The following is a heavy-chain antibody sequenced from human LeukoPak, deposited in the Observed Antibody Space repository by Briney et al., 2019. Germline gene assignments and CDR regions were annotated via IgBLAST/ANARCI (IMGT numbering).Heavy chain of an antibody. V-gene: IGHV3-23*01. CDR2: IEGSGRST. CDR1: GFTFNTFD. D-gene: IGHD1-26*01. CDR3: AKHRRGTQHFDY. Sequence: PGGSLRLSCAASGFTFNTFDMTWVRQAPGKGLEWVSGIEGSGRSTYYADSVKGRFTISRDNSKNTVSLQMNTLGAEDTAKYYCAKHRRGTQHFDYWGQGTLVTVSS. J-gene: IGHJ4*02.